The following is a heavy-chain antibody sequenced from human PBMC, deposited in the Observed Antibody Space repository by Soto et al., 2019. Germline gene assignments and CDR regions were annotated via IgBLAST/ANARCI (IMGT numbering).Heavy chain of an antibody. CDR2: IYHSGNT. CDR3: ARSNYCSSTSCHSSL. V-gene: IGHV4-39*07. CDR1: GGSISSSSYY. J-gene: IGHJ4*02. D-gene: IGHD2-2*01. Sequence: PSETLSLTCTVSGGSISSSSYYWGWIRQPPGKGLEWIGEIYHSGNTNYNPSLRSRVTILVDKSKNQFSLTLSSVTAADTAVYYCARSNYCSSTSCHSSLWGQGTLVTVSS.